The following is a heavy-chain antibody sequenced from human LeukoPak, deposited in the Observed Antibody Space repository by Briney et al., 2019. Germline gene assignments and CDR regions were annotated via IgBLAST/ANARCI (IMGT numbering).Heavy chain of an antibody. CDR1: GYTFTGYY. J-gene: IGHJ4*02. D-gene: IGHD6-19*01. V-gene: IGHV1-2*02. Sequence: ASVKVSCKASGYTFTGYYMHWVRQAPGQGLEWMGWINPNSGGTNYAQKFQGRVTMTRDTSISTAYTELSRLRSDDTAVYYCARDQGSGWPSFDYWGQGTLVTVSS. CDR3: ARDQGSGWPSFDY. CDR2: INPNSGGT.